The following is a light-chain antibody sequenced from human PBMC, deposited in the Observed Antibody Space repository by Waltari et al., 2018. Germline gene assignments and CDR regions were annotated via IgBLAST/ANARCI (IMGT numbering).Light chain of an antibody. CDR2: GAS. CDR3: QQYKSYPYT. Sequence: DIQITQSPSSLPASVGDRVTITCQASQDIDNYLNWYQQQQGKAPKLLIYGASNLAAGVPSRFSGSGSGTHYTLTITGLQPEDFATYYCQQYKSYPYTFGQGSKLEIK. J-gene: IGKJ2*01. CDR1: QDIDNY. V-gene: IGKV1-33*01.